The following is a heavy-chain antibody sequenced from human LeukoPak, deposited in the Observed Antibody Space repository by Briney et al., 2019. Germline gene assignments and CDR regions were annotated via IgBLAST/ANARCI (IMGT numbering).Heavy chain of an antibody. D-gene: IGHD2/OR15-2a*01. V-gene: IGHV4-61*01. Sequence: SETLSLTCTVSGGSFSSGFYYWGWLRQPPGKGLEWIGYIYYSGSTNYNPSLKSRVTISVDTSKNQFSLKLSSVTAADTAVYYCARKSNNIDYWGQGTLVTVSS. CDR1: GGSFSSGFYY. J-gene: IGHJ4*02. CDR2: IYYSGST. CDR3: ARKSNNIDY.